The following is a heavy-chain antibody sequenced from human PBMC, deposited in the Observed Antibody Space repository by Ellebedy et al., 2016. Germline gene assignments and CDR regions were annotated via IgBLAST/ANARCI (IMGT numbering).Heavy chain of an antibody. CDR2: INHSGST. D-gene: IGHD2-2*01. CDR3: ARGDATGGWFDP. J-gene: IGHJ5*02. CDR1: GGSFSGYY. V-gene: IGHV4-34*01. Sequence: GSLRLSCAVYGGSFSGYYWSWIRQPPGKGLEWIGEINHSGSTNYNPSLKSRVTISVDTSKNQFSLKLSSVTAADTAVYYCARGDATGGWFDPWGQGTLVTVSS.